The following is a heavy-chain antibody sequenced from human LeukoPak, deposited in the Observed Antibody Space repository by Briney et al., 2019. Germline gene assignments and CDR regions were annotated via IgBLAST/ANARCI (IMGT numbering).Heavy chain of an antibody. CDR1: GFTFSSYE. Sequence: GGSLRLSCAASGFTFSSYEMNWVRQAPGKGLEWVSYISSSRSTIYYADSVKGRFTISRDNAKNSLYLQMNSLRAEDTAVYYCARGLRYYDSSGYPEYFQHWGQGTLVTVSS. V-gene: IGHV3-48*03. CDR2: ISSSRSTI. J-gene: IGHJ1*01. D-gene: IGHD3-22*01. CDR3: ARGLRYYDSSGYPEYFQH.